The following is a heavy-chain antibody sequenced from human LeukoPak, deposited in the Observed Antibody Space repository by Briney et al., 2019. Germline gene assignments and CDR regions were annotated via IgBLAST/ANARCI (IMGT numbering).Heavy chain of an antibody. CDR1: GYTFTGYY. V-gene: IGHV1-2*02. Sequence: GASVKVSCKASGYTFTGYYMHWVRQAPGQGLEWMEWINPNSGGTNYAQKFQGRVTMTRDTSISTAYMELSRLRSDDTAVYYCARDLGVVRGEDYWGQGTLVTVSS. CDR2: INPNSGGT. J-gene: IGHJ4*02. D-gene: IGHD3-10*01. CDR3: ARDLGVVRGEDY.